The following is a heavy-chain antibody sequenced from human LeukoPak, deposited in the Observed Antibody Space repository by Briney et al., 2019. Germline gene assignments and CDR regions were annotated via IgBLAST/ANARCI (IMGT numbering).Heavy chain of an antibody. Sequence: SPSETLSLTCDVSGYSITTGFYWGWVRQSPQKGLEWIGSIYDKTNYNPSFNTRVSISVDTSKNQLFLNLTSVTAADTAIYFCVREKKFGTPIDGFDFWGQGAMVTVSS. CDR1: GYSITTGFY. J-gene: IGHJ3*01. CDR3: VREKKFGTPIDGFDF. CDR2: IYDKT. D-gene: IGHD3-10*01. V-gene: IGHV4-38-2*01.